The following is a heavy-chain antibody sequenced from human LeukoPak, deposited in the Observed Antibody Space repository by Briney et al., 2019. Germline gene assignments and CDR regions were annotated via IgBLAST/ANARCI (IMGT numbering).Heavy chain of an antibody. Sequence: GGSLRLSCAASGFTFSSYSINWVRQAPGKGLEWVSSISNRGTYIYYADSVKGRFTISRDNSKNTLYLQMNSLKTEDTAVYYCASMSQANWNYAGYWGQGTLVTVSS. CDR2: ISNRGTYI. V-gene: IGHV3-21*04. D-gene: IGHD1-7*01. J-gene: IGHJ4*02. CDR3: ASMSQANWNYAGY. CDR1: GFTFSSYS.